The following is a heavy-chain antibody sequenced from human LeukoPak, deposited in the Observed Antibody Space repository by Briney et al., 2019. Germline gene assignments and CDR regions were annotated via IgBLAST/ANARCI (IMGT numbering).Heavy chain of an antibody. CDR2: ISGSGGST. CDR1: GFTFSSYA. V-gene: IGHV3-23*01. Sequence: GGSLRLSCAASGFTFSSYAMSWVRQAPGKGLEWVSAISGSGGSTYYADSVKGRFTISRDNSKNTLYLQINSLRAEDTAVYYCAKDHDIAAAGTIDYFDYWGQGTLVTVSS. D-gene: IGHD6-13*01. CDR3: AKDHDIAAAGTIDYFDY. J-gene: IGHJ4*02.